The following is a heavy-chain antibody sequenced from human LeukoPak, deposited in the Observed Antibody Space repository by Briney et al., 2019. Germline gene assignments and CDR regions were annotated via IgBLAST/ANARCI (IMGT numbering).Heavy chain of an antibody. CDR1: GFTFSNYG. Sequence: GGSLRLSCAVSGFTFSNYGMAWVRQAPGKGLEWVSIISASGGSTYYADSVKGRFTISRDNSRDTLYLQMDTLRAEDTAVYYCAKSRSNDNWGQGTLVTVSS. CDR3: AKSRSNDN. J-gene: IGHJ4*02. CDR2: ISASGGST. V-gene: IGHV3-23*01.